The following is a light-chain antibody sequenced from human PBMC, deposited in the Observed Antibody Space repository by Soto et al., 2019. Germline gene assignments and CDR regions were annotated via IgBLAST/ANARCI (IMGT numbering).Light chain of an antibody. Sequence: DIQMNQSPSSLSAAVGHRVTFTCQASQDIYKYLNWYQQKPGKAPKLLIYDASNLESGVPSRFVGGGSGTECSGTVDSLQPEDTATYYCQQYDHPPYTFGQGTKLEIK. CDR3: QQYDHPPYT. CDR2: DAS. V-gene: IGKV1-33*01. CDR1: QDIYKY. J-gene: IGKJ2*01.